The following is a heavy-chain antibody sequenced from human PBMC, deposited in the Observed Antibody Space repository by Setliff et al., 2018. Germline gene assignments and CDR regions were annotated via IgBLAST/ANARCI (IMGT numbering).Heavy chain of an antibody. D-gene: IGHD6-6*01. J-gene: IGHJ4*02. CDR3: ARGRNVASRLLAS. V-gene: IGHV4-34*01. CDR2: ITHTGTTGST. Sequence: PSETLSLTCAASGGTFTYYYWTWIRQSPAKGLEWIGEITHTGTTGSTKYNPSLKGRVTMSIDTSKNQFSLMVTSVTAADTAVYYCARGRNVASRLLASWGQGTLVTVSS. CDR1: GGTFTYYY.